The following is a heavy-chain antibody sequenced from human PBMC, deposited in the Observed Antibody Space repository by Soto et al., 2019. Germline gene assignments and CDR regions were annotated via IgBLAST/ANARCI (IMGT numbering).Heavy chain of an antibody. J-gene: IGHJ6*03. V-gene: IGHV1-18*01. CDR1: GYTFTSYG. CDR2: ISAYNGNT. Sequence: GASVKVSCKASGYTFTSYGISWVRQAPGQGLEWMGWISAYNGNTNYAQKLQGRVTMTTDTSTSTAYMELRSLRSDDTAVYYCAISREGGHSYYYYIDVWRKGTTLTASS. CDR3: AISREGGHSYYYYIDV.